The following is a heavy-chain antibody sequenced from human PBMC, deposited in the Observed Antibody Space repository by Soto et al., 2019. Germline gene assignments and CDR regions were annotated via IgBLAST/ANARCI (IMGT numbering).Heavy chain of an antibody. J-gene: IGHJ6*02. CDR1: GFTFSNYG. CDR3: GRVDRYYGMDV. CDR2: IWYDGRSK. V-gene: IGHV3-33*01. Sequence: QVQLVESGGGVVQPGRSLRLSCAASGFTFSNYGLHWVRQAPGKGLEWVADIWYDGRSKNYVDSVKGRFTISRDHSKNTLYLEMNSLRAEDSAVYYCGRVDRYYGMDVWGQGTTVTVSS.